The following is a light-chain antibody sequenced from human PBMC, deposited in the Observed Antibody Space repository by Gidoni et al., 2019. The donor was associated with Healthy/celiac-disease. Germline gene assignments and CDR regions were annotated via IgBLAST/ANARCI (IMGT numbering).Light chain of an antibody. CDR2: GAS. CDR3: QQYNNWLPA. CDR1: QSVSSN. J-gene: IGKJ1*01. V-gene: IGKV3-15*01. Sequence: EIVMTPSPATLSVSPGERATLSCRASQSVSSNLAWYQQKPGQAPRLLVYGASTRATGIPARFSGSGSGTEFTLTISSLQSEDFAVYYCQQYNNWLPAFGQGTKVEIK.